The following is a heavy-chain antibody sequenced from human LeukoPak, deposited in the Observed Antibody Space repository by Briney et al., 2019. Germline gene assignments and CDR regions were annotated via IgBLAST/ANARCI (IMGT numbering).Heavy chain of an antibody. D-gene: IGHD2-21*01. V-gene: IGHV4-59*11. CDR1: SDSITGHY. CDR2: ISHIVST. J-gene: IGHJ3*02. Sequence: SETLSLTCSVSSDSITGHYVTWIRQPPGNGLEWIGYISHIVSTNYNPSLKSRVTISVDTSKNQFSLKLTSMTAADTALYYCARDRISITALDMWGQGTMVTVSS. CDR3: ARDRISITALDM.